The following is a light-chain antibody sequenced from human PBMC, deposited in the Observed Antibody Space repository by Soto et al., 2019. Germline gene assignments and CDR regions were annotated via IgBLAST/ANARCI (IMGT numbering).Light chain of an antibody. CDR3: QSYDRSLSGAV. V-gene: IGLV1-40*01. Sequence: QSVLTQPPSVSGAPGQRVTISCTGSSSNVGAGYDVHWYQQLPGSAPKLLIYSNNNRPSGVPDRFSGSKSDTSASLDIPGVQAEDEADYYCQSYDRSLSGAVFGGGTKVTVL. J-gene: IGLJ2*01. CDR2: SNN. CDR1: SSNVGAGYD.